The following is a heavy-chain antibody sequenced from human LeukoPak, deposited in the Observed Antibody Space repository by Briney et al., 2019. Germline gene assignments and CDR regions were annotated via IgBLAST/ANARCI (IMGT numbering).Heavy chain of an antibody. D-gene: IGHD3-10*01. V-gene: IGHV4-39*01. Sequence: TSSETLSLTCTVSGGSISSSSYYWGWTRQPPGKGLEWIGSIYYSGSTYYNPSLKSRVTISVDTSKNQFSLKLSSVTAADTAVYYCARHFFPSDSGSFRTPFDYWGQGALVTVSS. CDR2: IYYSGST. CDR1: GGSISSSSYY. CDR3: ARHFFPSDSGSFRTPFDY. J-gene: IGHJ4*02.